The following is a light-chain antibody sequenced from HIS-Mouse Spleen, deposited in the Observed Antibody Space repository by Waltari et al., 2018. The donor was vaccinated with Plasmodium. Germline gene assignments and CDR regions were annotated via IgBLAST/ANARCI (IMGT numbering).Light chain of an antibody. CDR2: GAS. CDR3: QQYNNWSFT. J-gene: IGKJ3*01. CDR1: QSVSSN. V-gene: IGKV3-15*01. Sequence: EIVMTQSPATLSVSPGERATLSCRASQSVSSNLAWYQQKPGQAPRLRIYGASTRATGIPARFSGSGSGTAFTLTISSLQSEDFAVYYIQQYNNWSFTFGPGTKVDIK.